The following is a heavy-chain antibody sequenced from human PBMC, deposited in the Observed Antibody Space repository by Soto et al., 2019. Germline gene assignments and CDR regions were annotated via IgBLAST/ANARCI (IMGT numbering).Heavy chain of an antibody. CDR1: GFTFSNAW. J-gene: IGHJ6*02. D-gene: IGHD3-3*01. V-gene: IGHV3-15*01. CDR2: IKSKTYGGTT. CDR3: TTDVTYYDFWSGYPNYYGMDV. Sequence: PGGSLRLSGAASGFTFSNAWMSWGRKAPGKGLEWVGRIKSKTYGGTTDYAAPVKGRFTISRDDSKNTLYLQMNSLKTEYTAVYYCTTDVTYYDFWSGYPNYYGMDVWGQGTTVTVSS.